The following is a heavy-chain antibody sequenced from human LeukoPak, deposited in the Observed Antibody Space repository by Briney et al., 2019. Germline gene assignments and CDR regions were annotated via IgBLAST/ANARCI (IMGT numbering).Heavy chain of an antibody. Sequence: GASVKVSCKASGYTFTGYYMHWVRQAPGQGLEWMGWINPNSGGTNYAQKFQGRVTMTRDTSISTAYMELSRLRSDDTAVYYCARARTTGTTDDAFDIWGRGTMVTVSS. J-gene: IGHJ3*02. CDR1: GYTFTGYY. D-gene: IGHD1-1*01. CDR2: INPNSGGT. CDR3: ARARTTGTTDDAFDI. V-gene: IGHV1-2*02.